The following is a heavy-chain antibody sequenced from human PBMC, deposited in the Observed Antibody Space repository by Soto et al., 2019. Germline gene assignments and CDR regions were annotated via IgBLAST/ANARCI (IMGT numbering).Heavy chain of an antibody. CDR1: GFTFSNYA. Sequence: DVQLLDSGGGLVQPGGSLRLSCAASGFTFSNYAVGWVRQAPGKGLEWVSSISTSIDATYYADSVKGRFTISRDDSKNTLYLQMNSLRAEDTAVYYCAKDRTVAARNFDYWGQGTLVTVSS. CDR3: AKDRTVAARNFDY. V-gene: IGHV3-23*01. CDR2: ISTSIDAT. D-gene: IGHD6-6*01. J-gene: IGHJ4*02.